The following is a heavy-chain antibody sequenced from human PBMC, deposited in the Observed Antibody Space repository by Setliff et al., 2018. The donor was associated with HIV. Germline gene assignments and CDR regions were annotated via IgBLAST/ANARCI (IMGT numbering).Heavy chain of an antibody. D-gene: IGHD3-3*01. J-gene: IGHJ3*02. V-gene: IGHV4-39*01. Sequence: SETLSLTCSVSGGSISSGTYYWGWIRQPPGKGLEWIGTIYYSGNTYYRPSLKSRVTISVDTSTNQFSLRLNSVTAADTAVYFCARQSGYTRGWDIFGVVAGSFDTWGQGTMVTVSS. CDR1: GGSISSGTYY. CDR2: IYYSGNT. CDR3: ARQSGYTRGWDIFGVVAGSFDT.